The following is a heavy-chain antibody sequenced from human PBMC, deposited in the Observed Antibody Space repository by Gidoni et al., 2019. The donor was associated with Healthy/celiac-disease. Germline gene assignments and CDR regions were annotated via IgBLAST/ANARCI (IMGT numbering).Heavy chain of an antibody. CDR1: GFTFSSYG. Sequence: QVQLVESGGGVVQPGRSLRLSCAASGFTFSSYGMHWVRQAPGKGLEWVAVIWYDGSNKYDADSVKGRFTISRDNSKNTLYLQMNSLRAEDTAVYYCARDLHPYSSGPWGYWGQGTLVTVSS. D-gene: IGHD6-19*01. CDR2: IWYDGSNK. J-gene: IGHJ4*02. CDR3: ARDLHPYSSGPWGY. V-gene: IGHV3-33*08.